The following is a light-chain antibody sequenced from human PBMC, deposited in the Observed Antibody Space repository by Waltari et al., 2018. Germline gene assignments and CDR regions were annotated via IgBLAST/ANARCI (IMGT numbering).Light chain of an antibody. J-gene: IGLJ1*01. CDR2: EVS. Sequence: QSALTQPPSASGSPGQSVTIPCTGTSSDVGGYNYVSWYHQHPGKAPKLMIFEVSKRPSGVPDRFSGSKSANTASLTVSGLQAEDEADYYCSSYAGSNNVFGTGTKVTVL. CDR1: SSDVGGYNY. V-gene: IGLV2-8*01. CDR3: SSYAGSNNV.